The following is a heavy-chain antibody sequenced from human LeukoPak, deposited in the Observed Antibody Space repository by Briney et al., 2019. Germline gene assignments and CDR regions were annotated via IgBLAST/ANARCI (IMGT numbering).Heavy chain of an antibody. J-gene: IGHJ4*02. CDR3: ARAERREYYFDY. D-gene: IGHD1-1*01. Sequence: PSETLSLTCTVSGGSISSSSYYWGWIRQPPGKGLEWIGSIYYGGSTYYNPSLKSRVTISVDTSKNQFSLKLSSVTAADTAVYYCARAERREYYFDYWGQGTLVTVSS. CDR1: GGSISSSSYY. CDR2: IYYGGST. V-gene: IGHV4-39*07.